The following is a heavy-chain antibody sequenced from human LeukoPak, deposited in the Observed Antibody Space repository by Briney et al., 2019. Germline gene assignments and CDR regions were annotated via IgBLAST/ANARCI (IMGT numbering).Heavy chain of an antibody. CDR2: IYYSGST. Sequence: SETLSLTCIVSGGSISAYYWSWIRQPPGKGLEWIGYIYYSGSTNYNPSLKSRVTISVDTSKNQFSLRLSSVTAADTAVYYCARRTGCSGGSCYVDYWGQGTLVTVSS. CDR1: GGSISAYY. D-gene: IGHD2-15*01. V-gene: IGHV4-59*08. J-gene: IGHJ4*02. CDR3: ARRTGCSGGSCYVDY.